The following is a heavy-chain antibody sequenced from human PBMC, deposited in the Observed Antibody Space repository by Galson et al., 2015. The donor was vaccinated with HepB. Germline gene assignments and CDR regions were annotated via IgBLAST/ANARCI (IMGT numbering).Heavy chain of an antibody. CDR3: ARDLLAYYYDSKSTEYFQH. D-gene: IGHD3-22*01. Sequence: LSLTCTVSGGSISSSSYYWGWIRQPPGKGLEWIGSIYYSGSTYYNPSLKSRVTISVDTSKNQFSLKLSSVTAADTAVYYCARDLLAYYYDSKSTEYFQHWGQGTLVTVSS. V-gene: IGHV4-39*07. CDR2: IYYSGST. CDR1: GGSISSSSYY. J-gene: IGHJ1*01.